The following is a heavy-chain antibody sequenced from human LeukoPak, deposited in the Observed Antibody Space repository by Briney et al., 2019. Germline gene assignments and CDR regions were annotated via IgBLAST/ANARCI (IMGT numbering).Heavy chain of an antibody. CDR3: ARSPGTTGGDFDY. Sequence: ASVKVSCKASGYTFTSYGISWVRQAPGQGLEWMGWISAYNGNTNYAQKLQGRVTMTTDTSTSTAHMELRSLRSDDTAVYYCARSPGTTGGDFDYWGQGTLVTVSS. D-gene: IGHD1-7*01. J-gene: IGHJ4*02. V-gene: IGHV1-18*01. CDR1: GYTFTSYG. CDR2: ISAYNGNT.